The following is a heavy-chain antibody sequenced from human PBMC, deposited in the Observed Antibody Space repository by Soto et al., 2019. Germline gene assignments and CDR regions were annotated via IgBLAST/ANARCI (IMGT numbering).Heavy chain of an antibody. D-gene: IGHD2-15*01. V-gene: IGHV3-21*01. CDR1: GFTFSSYS. J-gene: IGHJ4*02. CDR3: AREDDIVVVGGFDY. Sequence: GGSLRLSCAASGFTFSSYSMNWVRQAPGKGLEWVSSISSSSSYIYYADSVKGRFTISRDNAKNSLYLQMNSLRAEDTAVYYCAREDDIVVVGGFDYWGQGTLVTVSS. CDR2: ISSSSSYI.